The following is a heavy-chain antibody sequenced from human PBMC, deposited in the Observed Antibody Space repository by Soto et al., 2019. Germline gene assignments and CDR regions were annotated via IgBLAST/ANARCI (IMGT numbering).Heavy chain of an antibody. D-gene: IGHD3-10*01. CDR3: ERARSSVPSRRGIGYYGMDV. J-gene: IGHJ6*02. Sequence: PSETLSLTCAVYGGSFSGHYWSWIRQPPGKGLEWIGEINHSGGTSYNPSLKSRVTISVDTSKSQFSLNLSSVTAADTAVYYCERARSSVPSRRGIGYYGMDVWGQGTTVTVSS. V-gene: IGHV4-34*01. CDR1: GGSFSGHY. CDR2: INHSGGT.